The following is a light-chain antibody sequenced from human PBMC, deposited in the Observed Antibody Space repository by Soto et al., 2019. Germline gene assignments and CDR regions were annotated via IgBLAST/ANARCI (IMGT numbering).Light chain of an antibody. CDR2: DVK. CDR3: CSYAGDYTFV. CDR1: SSDVGGYNY. V-gene: IGLV2-11*01. Sequence: QSALTQPRSVSGSPGQSVTISCTGTSSDVGGYNYVSWYQQHPGRAPRVMIYDVKTRPSGVPDRFSGSKSGNTAPLTISELQAEEEADYYCCSYAGDYTFVFGTGTKLTVL. J-gene: IGLJ1*01.